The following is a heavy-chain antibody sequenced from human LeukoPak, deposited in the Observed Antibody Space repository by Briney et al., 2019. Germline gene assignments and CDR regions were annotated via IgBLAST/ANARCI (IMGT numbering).Heavy chain of an antibody. Sequence: GGSLRLSCSASGFTFSSYAMTWVRQAPGKGLEWVSAIRDSGSSTYYADSVKGRFTISRDNAKNSLYLQMNSLRAEDTAVYYCARDRGQSDYWGQGTLVTVSS. CDR3: ARDRGQSDY. V-gene: IGHV3-23*01. CDR2: IRDSGSST. CDR1: GFTFSSYA. D-gene: IGHD6-25*01. J-gene: IGHJ4*02.